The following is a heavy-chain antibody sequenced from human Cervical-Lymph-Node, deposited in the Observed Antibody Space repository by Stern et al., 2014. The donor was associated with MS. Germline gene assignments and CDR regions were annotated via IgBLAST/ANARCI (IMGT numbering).Heavy chain of an antibody. D-gene: IGHD5-24*01. Sequence: QLQLKESGPGLLKPSPTLSLTCTASRGTTSGTNYCSWIRQPAGKGLEWIGLDHTTGTTAYNPSLQSRVTISIDTSKKLISLRLNSVTVADTAVYFCAKAQARWLGNEYSSYYGMDVWGQGTTVTVSS. J-gene: IGHJ6*02. CDR3: AKAQARWLGNEYSSYYGMDV. V-gene: IGHV4-61*02. CDR1: RGTTSGTNY. CDR2: DHTTGTT.